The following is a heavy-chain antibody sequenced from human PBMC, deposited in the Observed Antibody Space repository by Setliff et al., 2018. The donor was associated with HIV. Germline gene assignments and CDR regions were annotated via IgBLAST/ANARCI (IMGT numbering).Heavy chain of an antibody. CDR2: INPKSGGT. CDR1: GYTFTGYY. V-gene: IGHV1-2*06. D-gene: IGHD3-3*01. J-gene: IGHJ3*02. CDR3: ARLPFITIFGVLNGDDGFDI. Sequence: ASVKVSCKASGYTFTGYYMHWVRQAPGQGPEWLGRINPKSGGTRYAQKFKGRVSMTRDTAISTAYMGLSRLRSDDSAVYYCARLPFITIFGVLNGDDGFDIWGQGTMVTVSS.